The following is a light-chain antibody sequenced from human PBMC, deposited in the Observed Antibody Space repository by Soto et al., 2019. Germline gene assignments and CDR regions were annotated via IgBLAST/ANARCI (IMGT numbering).Light chain of an antibody. CDR1: QSVTRNY. CDR2: GAS. J-gene: IGKJ4*01. CDR3: QQYGSSPLT. V-gene: IGKV3-20*01. Sequence: EIVFTQSPGTLSLSPGERATLPCRASQSVTRNYLAWYQQKPGQAPRLLIYGASNRATGIPDRFSGSASGTDFTLTISRLEPEDFAVYYCQQYGSSPLTFGGGTKVDIK.